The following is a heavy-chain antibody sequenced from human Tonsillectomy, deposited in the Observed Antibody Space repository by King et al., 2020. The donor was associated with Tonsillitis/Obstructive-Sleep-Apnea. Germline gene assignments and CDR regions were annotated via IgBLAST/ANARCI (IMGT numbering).Heavy chain of an antibody. CDR3: ARQDVVVPAAFPNWFDP. CDR1: GGSISSSSYY. D-gene: IGHD2-2*01. CDR2: IYYSGST. Sequence: QLQESGPGLVKPSETLSLTCTVSGGSISSSSYYWGWIRQPPGKGLEWIGSIYYSGSTYYNPSLKSRVTISVDTSKNQFSLKLSSVTAADTAVYYCARQDVVVPAAFPNWFDPWGQGTLVTVSS. V-gene: IGHV4-39*01. J-gene: IGHJ5*02.